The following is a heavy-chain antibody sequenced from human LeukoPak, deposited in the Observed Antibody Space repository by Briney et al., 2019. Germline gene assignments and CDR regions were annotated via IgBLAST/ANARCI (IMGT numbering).Heavy chain of an antibody. J-gene: IGHJ4*02. CDR1: GFTFSSYA. CDR3: AREPGTDYRKYYFDY. Sequence: GGSLRLSCAASGFTFSSYAMHWVRQAPGKGLEWVAIISYDGSIKYYADSVKGRFTVSRDNSKNMLYLQMNSLRAEDTAVYYCAREPGTDYRKYYFDYWGQGTLVTVSS. CDR2: ISYDGSIK. V-gene: IGHV3-30*14. D-gene: IGHD3/OR15-3a*01.